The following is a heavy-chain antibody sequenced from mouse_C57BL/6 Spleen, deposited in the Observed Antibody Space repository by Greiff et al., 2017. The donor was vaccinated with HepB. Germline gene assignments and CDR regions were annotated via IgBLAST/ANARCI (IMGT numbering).Heavy chain of an antibody. CDR1: GYTFTSYW. Sequence: QVQLQQPGAELVMPGASVKLSCKASGYTFTSYWMHWVKQRPGQGLEWIGEIDPSDSYTNYNQKFKGKSTLTVDKSSSTAYMQLSSLTSEDSAVYYCAREGGLPAMDYWGQGTSVTVSS. CDR2: IDPSDSYT. D-gene: IGHD2-2*01. V-gene: IGHV1-69*01. J-gene: IGHJ4*01. CDR3: AREGGLPAMDY.